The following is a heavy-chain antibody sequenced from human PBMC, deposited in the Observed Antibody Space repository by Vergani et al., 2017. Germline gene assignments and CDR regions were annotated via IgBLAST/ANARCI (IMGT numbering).Heavy chain of an antibody. V-gene: IGHV3-23*04. CDR1: RFTFNNYA. Sequence: VQLVESGGGVVQPGRSLRLSCAASRFTFNNYAMTWVRQAPGKGLEWVSSISGSGDNTYYADSVKGRFTVSRDNSKNTLYLRMSSLRVDDTAVYYCASQQWELYYWGQGTLVTVSS. J-gene: IGHJ4*02. CDR2: ISGSGDNT. CDR3: ASQQWELYY. D-gene: IGHD1-26*01.